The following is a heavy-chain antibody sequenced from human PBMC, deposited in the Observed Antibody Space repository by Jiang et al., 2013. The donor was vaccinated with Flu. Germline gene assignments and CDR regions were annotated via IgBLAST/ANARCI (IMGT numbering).Heavy chain of an antibody. V-gene: IGHV1-18*01. J-gene: IGHJ6*02. CDR1: GYTFTSYG. D-gene: IGHD4-17*01. CDR3: AREGDLITVTTRYYYYGMDV. Sequence: GAEVKKPGASVKVSCKASGYTFTSYGISWVRQAPGQGLEWMGWISAYNGNTNYAQKLQGRVTMTTDTSTSTAYMELRSLRSDDTAVYYCAREGDLITVTTRYYYYGMDVWGQGTTVTVSS. CDR2: ISAYNGNT.